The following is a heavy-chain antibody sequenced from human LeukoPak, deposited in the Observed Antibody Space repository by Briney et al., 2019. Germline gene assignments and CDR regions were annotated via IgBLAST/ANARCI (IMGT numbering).Heavy chain of an antibody. CDR1: GFTVSSNY. D-gene: IGHD1-26*01. J-gene: IGHJ3*02. Sequence: GGSLRLSCAASGFTVSSNYMSWVRQAPGKGLEWGSVIYSGGSTYYADSVKGRFTISRDNSKNTLYLQMNSLRAEDTAVYYCARGKGATYDAFDIWGQGTMVTVSS. CDR3: ARGKGATYDAFDI. CDR2: IYSGGST. V-gene: IGHV3-53*01.